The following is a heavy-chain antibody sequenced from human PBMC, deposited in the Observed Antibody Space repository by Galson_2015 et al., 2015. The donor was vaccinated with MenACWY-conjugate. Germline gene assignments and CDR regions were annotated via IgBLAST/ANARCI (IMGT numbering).Heavy chain of an antibody. V-gene: IGHV3-69-1*01. CDR3: ARDAYGSGSYLFDY. J-gene: IGHJ4*02. CDR2: IYSSSTI. D-gene: IGHD3-10*01. Sequence: WVSIIYSSSTIYYADSVKGRFTISRDNAKNSLYLQMNSLRAEDTAVYYCARDAYGSGSYLFDYWGQGTLVTVSS.